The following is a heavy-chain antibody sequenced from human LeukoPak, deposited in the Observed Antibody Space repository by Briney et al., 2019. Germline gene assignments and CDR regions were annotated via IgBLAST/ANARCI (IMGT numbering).Heavy chain of an antibody. CDR1: GGTFSSYA. V-gene: IGHV1-69*05. CDR2: IIPIFGTA. J-gene: IGHJ4*02. CDR3: ARTYCSSTSCLYYFDY. D-gene: IGHD2-2*01. Sequence: VASVKVSCEASGGTFSSYAISWVRQAPGQGLEWMGGIIPIFGTANYAQKFQGRVTITTDESTSTAYMELSSLRSEDTAVYYCARTYCSSTSCLYYFDYWGQGTLVTVSS.